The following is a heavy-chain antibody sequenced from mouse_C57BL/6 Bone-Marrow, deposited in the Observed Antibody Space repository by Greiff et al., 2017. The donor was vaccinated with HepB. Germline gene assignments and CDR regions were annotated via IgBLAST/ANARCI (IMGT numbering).Heavy chain of an antibody. CDR1: GFTFSDYG. J-gene: IGHJ1*03. CDR3: ARRGYSRDWYFDV. V-gene: IGHV5-15*01. CDR2: ISNLAYSI. D-gene: IGHD2-3*01. Sequence: EVQLVESGGGLVQPGGSLKLSCAASGFTFSDYGMAWVRQAPRKGPEWVAFISNLAYSIYYADTVTGRFTISRENAKNTLYLERSSLRSEDTAMYYCARRGYSRDWYFDVWGTGTTVTVSS.